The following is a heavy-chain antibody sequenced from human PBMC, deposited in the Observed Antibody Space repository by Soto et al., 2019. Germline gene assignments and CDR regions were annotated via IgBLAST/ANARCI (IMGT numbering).Heavy chain of an antibody. CDR2: LSANNGNT. CDR3: ARDRGSFALDC. D-gene: IGHD1-26*01. CDR1: GYTFTSYG. V-gene: IGHV1-18*01. Sequence: QVQLVQSGAEVKKPGASVKVSCKASGYTFTSYGISWVRQPPGQGLEWMGWLSANNGNTSYAQQSQGRVTMTPPTSTSTAQTELRRPRSAATAVYYWARDRGSFALDCWGEGTLVSFSA. J-gene: IGHJ4*02.